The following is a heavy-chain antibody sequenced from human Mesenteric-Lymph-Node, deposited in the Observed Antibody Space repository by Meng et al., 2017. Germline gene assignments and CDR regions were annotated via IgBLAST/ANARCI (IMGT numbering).Heavy chain of an antibody. CDR3: ARATVVTNWFDY. CDR1: GFTVSSYS. J-gene: IGHJ4*02. V-gene: IGHV3-21*01. Sequence: GESLKISCAASGFTVSSYSMNWVRQAPGKGLEWVSSISSSSSYIYYADSVTGRFTIARDNAKNSLYLQMNSLRAEDTAVYYCARATVVTNWFDYWDQGTLVTVSS. D-gene: IGHD4-23*01. CDR2: ISSSSSYI.